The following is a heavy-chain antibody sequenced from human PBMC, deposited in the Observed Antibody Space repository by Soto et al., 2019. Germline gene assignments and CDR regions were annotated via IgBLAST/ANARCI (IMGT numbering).Heavy chain of an antibody. Sequence: QVQLVQSGAEVKKPGASVKVSCKASDYTFTSYGISWVRQAPGQGLEWMGWINTYNGHTNYAQKFQGRVTMTTDTSTSTAYMEVRSLRSDDTAVYYCAREYCSSTSCYGVDYWGQGTLVTVSS. CDR2: INTYNGHT. CDR1: DYTFTSYG. D-gene: IGHD2-2*01. V-gene: IGHV1-18*01. CDR3: AREYCSSTSCYGVDY. J-gene: IGHJ4*02.